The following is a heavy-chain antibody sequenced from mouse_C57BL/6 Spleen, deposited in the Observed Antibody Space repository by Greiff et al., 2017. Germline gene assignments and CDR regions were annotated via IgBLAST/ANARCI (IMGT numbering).Heavy chain of an antibody. CDR1: GYAFSSSW. CDR2: IYPGDGDT. Sequence: VQLQQSGPELVKPGASVKISCKASGYAFSSSWMNWVKQRPGKGLEWIGRIYPGDGDTNYNGKFKGKATLTADKSSSTAYMQLSSLTSEDSAVYFCARGDWDGCWGQGATLTVSS. D-gene: IGHD4-1*01. V-gene: IGHV1-82*01. CDR3: ARGDWDGC. J-gene: IGHJ2*01.